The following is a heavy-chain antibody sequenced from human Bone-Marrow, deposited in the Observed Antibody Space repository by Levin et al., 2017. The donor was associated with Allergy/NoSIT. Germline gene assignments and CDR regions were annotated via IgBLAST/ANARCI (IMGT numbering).Heavy chain of an antibody. CDR2: LSFSYDK. Sequence: SFPMLVKPTQTLTLTCTFSGFSLSTSGVGVGWILSPPFPSLSFLSLLSFSYDKRYSPSLKSRLTITKDTSKNQVVLTMTNMDPVDTATYYCAHRRGDTAMVSDLGYFDYWGQGTLVTVSS. V-gene: IGHV2-5*01. CDR1: GFSLSTSGVG. CDR3: AHRRGDTAMVSDLGYFDY. D-gene: IGHD5-18*01. J-gene: IGHJ4*02.